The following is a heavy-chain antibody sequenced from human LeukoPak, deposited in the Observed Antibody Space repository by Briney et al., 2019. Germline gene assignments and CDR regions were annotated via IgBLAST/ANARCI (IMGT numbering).Heavy chain of an antibody. V-gene: IGHV4-31*03. CDR2: IYYSGST. D-gene: IGHD2-15*01. Sequence: SETLSLTCTVSGGSISSGGYYWSWIRQHPGTGLEWIGYIYYSGSTYYNPSLKSRVTISVDTSKNQFSLKLSSVTAADTAVYYCARELGYCSGGSCHPGGFFFDYWGQGTLVTVSS. J-gene: IGHJ4*02. CDR3: ARELGYCSGGSCHPGGFFFDY. CDR1: GGSISSGGYY.